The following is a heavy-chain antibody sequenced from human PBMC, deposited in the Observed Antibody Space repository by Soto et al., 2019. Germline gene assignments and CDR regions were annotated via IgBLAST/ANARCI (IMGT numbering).Heavy chain of an antibody. V-gene: IGHV3-23*01. CDR3: AKGRAITVFGVITPFDS. CDR2: ISGNSGTT. D-gene: IGHD3-3*01. Sequence: EVQLLESGGDFKQPGGSLRLSCEGSGFNFSNYALNWVRQAPGKRLEWVSVISGNSGTTYYAASVKGRFTISRDNSKKTPYLQMNSLSADDTAAYYCAKGRAITVFGVITPFDSWGQGTLVNVSS. CDR1: GFNFSNYA. J-gene: IGHJ4*02.